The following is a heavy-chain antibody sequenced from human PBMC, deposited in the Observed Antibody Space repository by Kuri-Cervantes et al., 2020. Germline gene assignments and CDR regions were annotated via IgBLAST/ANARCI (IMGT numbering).Heavy chain of an antibody. CDR2: ISYDGSNK. V-gene: IGHV3-30-3*01. CDR3: ARDYDFWGLFDY. J-gene: IGHJ4*02. CDR1: GFTFSSYA. Sequence: GGSLSLSCAASGFTFSSYAMHWVRQAPGKGLEWVAVISYDGSNKYYADSVKGRFTISRDNSKNTLYLQMNSLRAEDTAVYYCARDYDFWGLFDYWGQGTLVTVSS. D-gene: IGHD3-3*01.